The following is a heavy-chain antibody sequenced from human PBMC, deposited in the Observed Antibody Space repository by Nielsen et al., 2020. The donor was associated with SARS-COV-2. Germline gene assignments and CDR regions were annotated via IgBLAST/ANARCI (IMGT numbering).Heavy chain of an antibody. CDR2: IDYSGNT. D-gene: IGHD6-19*01. V-gene: IGHV4-59*12. CDR1: GGSMNRYY. CDR3: ARGRYSSGWYGTRGWFDP. Sequence: SETLSLTCTVSGGSMNRYYWSWIRQPPGKGLEWIGYIDYSGNTNYSPSLKSRVTFSLDTSKNQFSLKLSSVTAADTAVYYCARGRYSSGWYGTRGWFDPWGQGTLVTVSS. J-gene: IGHJ5*02.